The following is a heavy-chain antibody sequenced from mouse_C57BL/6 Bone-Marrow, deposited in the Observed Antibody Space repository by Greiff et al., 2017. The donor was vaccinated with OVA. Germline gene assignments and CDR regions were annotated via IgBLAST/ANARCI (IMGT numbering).Heavy chain of an antibody. J-gene: IGHJ3*01. CDR2: ITHSGET. Sequence: VKLQESGPGLVKPSQSLFLTCSITGFPITSGYYWIWIRQSPGKPLEWMGYITHSGETFYNPSLQSPISITRETSKNQFFLQLNSVTTEDTAMYYCAGGYGIAWFAYWGQGTLVTVSA. CDR3: AGGYGIAWFAY. CDR1: GFPITSGYY. D-gene: IGHD2-10*02. V-gene: IGHV12-3*01.